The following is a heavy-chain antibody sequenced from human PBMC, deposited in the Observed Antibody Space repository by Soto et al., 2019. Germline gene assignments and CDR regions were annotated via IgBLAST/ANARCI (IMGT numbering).Heavy chain of an antibody. D-gene: IGHD6-13*01. V-gene: IGHV1-58*01. J-gene: IGHJ6*02. Sequence: SVKVSCKASGFTFTSSAVQWVRQARGQRLEWIGWIVVGSGNTNYAQKFQERVTITRDMSTSTAYMELSSLRSEDTAVYYCATPTSSWGDYYYYYGMDVWGQGTTVTVSS. CDR2: IVVGSGNT. CDR1: GFTFTSSA. CDR3: ATPTSSWGDYYYYYGMDV.